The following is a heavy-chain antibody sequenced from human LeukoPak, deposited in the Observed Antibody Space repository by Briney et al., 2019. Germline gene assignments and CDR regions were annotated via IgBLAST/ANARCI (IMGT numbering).Heavy chain of an antibody. CDR3: AKVLPSSYEWGYFDY. CDR1: GFTFSSYA. V-gene: IGHV3-23*01. CDR2: ISGSGGNT. J-gene: IGHJ4*02. Sequence: GGSLRLSCAASGFTFSSYAMSWVRQAPGKGLEWVSAISGSGGNTYYADSVKGRFTISRDNSKNTLYLQMNSLRAEDTAVYYCAKVLPSSYEWGYFDYWGQGTLVTVSS. D-gene: IGHD1-26*01.